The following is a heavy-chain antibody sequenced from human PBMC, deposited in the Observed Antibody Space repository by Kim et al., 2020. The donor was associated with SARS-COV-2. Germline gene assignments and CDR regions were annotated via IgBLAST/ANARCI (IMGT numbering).Heavy chain of an antibody. D-gene: IGHD2-15*01. CDR3: ARDLPIKDIVVVVAASGMDV. Sequence: ASVKVSCKASGYTFTGYYMHWVRQAPGQGLEWMGWINPNSGGTNYAQKFQGRVTMTRDTSISTAYMELSRLRSDDTAVYYCARDLPIKDIVVVVAASGMDVWGQGTTVTVSS. V-gene: IGHV1-2*02. J-gene: IGHJ6*02. CDR2: INPNSGGT. CDR1: GYTFTGYY.